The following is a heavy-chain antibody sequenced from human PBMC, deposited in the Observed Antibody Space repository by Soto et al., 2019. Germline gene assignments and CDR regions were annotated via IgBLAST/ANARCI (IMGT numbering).Heavy chain of an antibody. J-gene: IGHJ4*02. CDR1: GGTFSSYA. D-gene: IGHD6-19*01. V-gene: IGHV1-69*12. Sequence: QVQLVQSGAEVKKPGSSVKVSCKASGGTFSSYAISWVRQAPGQGLEWMGGIIPIFGTANYAQKFQGRVTITADESTSTAYMELSSLRSEDTAVYYCARGRVSGRRYYFDYWGQGTLVTVSS. CDR3: ARGRVSGRRYYFDY. CDR2: IIPIFGTA.